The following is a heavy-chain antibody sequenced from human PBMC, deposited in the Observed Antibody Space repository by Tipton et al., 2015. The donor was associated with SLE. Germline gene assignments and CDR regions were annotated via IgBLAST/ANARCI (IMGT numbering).Heavy chain of an antibody. J-gene: IGHJ6*02. CDR2: ISASAEII. Sequence: LSLTCTASGFTLSDYYMTWIRQAPGTGLEWVSYISASAEIIYYADSVMGRFTISRDSAKNALYLQMNSLRVEDTAFYYCVKGRGRLVFFTGMDVWGQGTTVTVSS. CDR3: VKGRGRLVFFTGMDV. CDR1: GFTLSDYY. D-gene: IGHD3-9*01. V-gene: IGHV3-11*01.